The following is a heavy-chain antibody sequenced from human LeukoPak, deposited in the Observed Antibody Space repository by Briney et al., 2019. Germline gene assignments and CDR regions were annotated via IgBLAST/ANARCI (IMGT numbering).Heavy chain of an antibody. V-gene: IGHV4-34*01. Sequence: SETLSLTCAVYGGSFNGYYWSWIRQPPGKGLEWIGEINHSGSTNYNPSLKSRVTISVDTSKDQFSLKLSSVTAADTAVYYCARGTSWYRASPYYYYYYMDVWGKGTTVTVSS. CDR1: GGSFNGYY. CDR2: INHSGST. CDR3: ARGTSWYRASPYYYYYYMDV. D-gene: IGHD6-13*01. J-gene: IGHJ6*03.